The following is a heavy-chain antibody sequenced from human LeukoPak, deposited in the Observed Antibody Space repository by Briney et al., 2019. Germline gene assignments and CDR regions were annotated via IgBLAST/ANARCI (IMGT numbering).Heavy chain of an antibody. Sequence: GGSLRLSCAASGFTFSSYEMNWVRQAPGKGLEWVSYISSCSSSIFYADSVKGRFTISRDNSKNSLYLQMNSLRVEDTAVYYCARGGIAARFAYWGQGTLVTVSS. D-gene: IGHD6-6*01. J-gene: IGHJ4*02. V-gene: IGHV3-48*03. CDR3: ARGGIAARFAY. CDR2: ISSCSSSI. CDR1: GFTFSSYE.